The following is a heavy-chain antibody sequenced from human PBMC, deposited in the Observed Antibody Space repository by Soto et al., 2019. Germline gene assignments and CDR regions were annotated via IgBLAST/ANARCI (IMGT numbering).Heavy chain of an antibody. D-gene: IGHD3-3*01. V-gene: IGHV4-61*01. CDR2: LFYSGST. CDR3: ARGQAFWTVYYRMPYYFDY. CDR1: GGSVSRGSYY. J-gene: IGHJ4*02. Sequence: SETLSLTCTVSGGSVSRGSYYWSWIRQPPGKGLEYIGYLFYSGSTNYDPSLKSRVNISVDTPKNQFSLKLTSVTGADTAVYYCARGQAFWTVYYRMPYYFDYWGQGTLVTVSS.